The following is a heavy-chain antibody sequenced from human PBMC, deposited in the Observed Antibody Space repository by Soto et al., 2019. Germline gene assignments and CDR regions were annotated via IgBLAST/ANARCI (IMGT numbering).Heavy chain of an antibody. CDR3: ARALEITGYSSSWYLN. CDR2: IYPGDSDT. Sequence: PGESLKISCKGSGYSFTSYWIGWVRQMPGKGLEWMGIIYPGDSDTRYGPSFQGQVTISADKSTSTAYLQWSSLKASDTAMYYCARALEITGYSSSWYLNWGQGTLDTVSS. V-gene: IGHV5-51*01. CDR1: GYSFTSYW. D-gene: IGHD6-13*01. J-gene: IGHJ4*02.